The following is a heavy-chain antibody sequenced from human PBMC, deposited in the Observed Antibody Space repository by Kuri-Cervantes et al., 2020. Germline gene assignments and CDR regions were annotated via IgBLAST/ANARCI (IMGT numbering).Heavy chain of an antibody. CDR2: MNPNSGNT. J-gene: IGHJ4*02. CDR1: GYTFTSYD. V-gene: IGHV1-8*01. Sequence: ASVKVSCKASGYTFTSYDINWVRQATGQGLEWMGWMNPNSGNTGYAQKFQGRVTMTRNTSISTAYVELSSLRSEDTAVYYCARDETYYYGSGIDYWGQGTLVTVSS. D-gene: IGHD3-10*01. CDR3: ARDETYYYGSGIDY.